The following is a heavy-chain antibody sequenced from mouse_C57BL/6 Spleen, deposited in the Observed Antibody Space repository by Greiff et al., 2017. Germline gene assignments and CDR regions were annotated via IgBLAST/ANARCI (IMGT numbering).Heavy chain of an antibody. CDR1: GYTFTSYW. CDR3: ARGRTGTYYFGG. Sequence: VQLQQPGAELVMPGASVKLSCKASGYTFTSYWMHWVKQRPGQGLEWIGEIDPADSYTNSNQKFKGKSTLTVDKSSSTAYMQLSSLTSEDSAVYYCARGRTGTYYFGGWGQSATVAV. V-gene: IGHV1-69*01. J-gene: IGHJ2*01. CDR2: IDPADSYT. D-gene: IGHD4-1*01.